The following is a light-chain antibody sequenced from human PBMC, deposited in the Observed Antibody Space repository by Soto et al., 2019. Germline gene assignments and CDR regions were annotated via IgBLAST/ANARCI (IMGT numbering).Light chain of an antibody. CDR1: QSVSNNF. J-gene: IGKJ4*01. Sequence: EIALTQSPGTLSSSPGERATLSCRASQSVSNNFLAWYQQKSGQAPMLLIYAASRRPTGFPDRFSGSGSGTDFTLTISSLEPEDFAMYSCQQYGSSPLTFGGGTKVEIK. CDR3: QQYGSSPLT. V-gene: IGKV3-20*01. CDR2: AAS.